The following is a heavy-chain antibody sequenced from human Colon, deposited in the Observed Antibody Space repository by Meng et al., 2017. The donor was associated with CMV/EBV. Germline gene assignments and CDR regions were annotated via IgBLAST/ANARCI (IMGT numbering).Heavy chain of an antibody. Sequence: EVQLVESGGXLVKPGGSLXLSCAASGFTFSSYSMNWVRQAPGKGLEWVSSISSSSSYIYYADSVKGRFTISRDNAKNSLYLQMNSLRAEDTAVYYCARVWVEMATIGTFDYWGQGTLVTVSS. D-gene: IGHD5-24*01. J-gene: IGHJ4*02. CDR3: ARVWVEMATIGTFDY. V-gene: IGHV3-21*01. CDR1: GFTFSSYS. CDR2: ISSSSSYI.